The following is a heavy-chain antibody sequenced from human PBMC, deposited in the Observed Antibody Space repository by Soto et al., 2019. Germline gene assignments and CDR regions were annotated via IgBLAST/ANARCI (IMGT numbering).Heavy chain of an antibody. CDR2: ISSDGNHK. CDR1: GFTVSAYT. Sequence: QVQLVESGGGVVQPGRSLRLSCAASGFTVSAYTMHWVRQAPGKGLEWVAVISSDGNHKYYTDSVKGRFTISRDTSTKTLSLQMNSLRAEDTAVYYCTRWEQPLFEYWGQGTLVTVSS. D-gene: IGHD1-26*01. CDR3: TRWEQPLFEY. J-gene: IGHJ4*02. V-gene: IGHV3-30-3*01.